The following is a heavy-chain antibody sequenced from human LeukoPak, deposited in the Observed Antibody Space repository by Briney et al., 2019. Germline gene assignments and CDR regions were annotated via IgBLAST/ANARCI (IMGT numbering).Heavy chain of an antibody. J-gene: IGHJ4*02. CDR1: GYTFTSYD. D-gene: IGHD4-23*01. V-gene: IGHV1-8*01. CDR3: ATAGDTVVTPTYFDY. Sequence: ASVKVSCKASGYTFTSYDINWVRQATGQGLEWMGWMNPNSGNTGYAKKFQGRITMTRDTSISTAYMELSSLRSEDTAVYYCATAGDTVVTPTYFDYWGQGTLVTVSS. CDR2: MNPNSGNT.